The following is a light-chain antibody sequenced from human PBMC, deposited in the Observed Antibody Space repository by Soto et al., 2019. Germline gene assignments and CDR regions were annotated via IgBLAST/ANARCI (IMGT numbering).Light chain of an antibody. CDR2: WAS. CDR1: QSVLYNSNNKNY. V-gene: IGKV4-1*01. CDR3: KQYDATPLT. Sequence: DIVMTQSPDSLAVSLGERATINCKSSQSVLYNSNNKNYLAWYQQKPGQPPKLLIYWASTRKSGVPDRFSGSGSGTDFTLTISSLQAEDVAVYYCKQYDATPLTFGGGTMVEIK. J-gene: IGKJ4*01.